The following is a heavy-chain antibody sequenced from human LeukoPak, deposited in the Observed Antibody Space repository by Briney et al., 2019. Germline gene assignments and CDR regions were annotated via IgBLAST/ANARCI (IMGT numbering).Heavy chain of an antibody. CDR2: IYYSGST. CDR1: GGSISSYY. V-gene: IGHV4-59*01. Sequence: SETLSLTCTVSGGSISSYYWSWIRQPPGKGLEWIGYIYYSGSTNYNPSLKSRVTISVDTSKNQFSLKLSSVTAADTAVYYCAVTLFGVVPIWGQGTMVTVSS. D-gene: IGHD3-3*01. CDR3: AVTLFGVVPI. J-gene: IGHJ3*02.